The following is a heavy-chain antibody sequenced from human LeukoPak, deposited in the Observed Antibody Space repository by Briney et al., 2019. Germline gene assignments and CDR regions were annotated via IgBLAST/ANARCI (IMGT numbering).Heavy chain of an antibody. V-gene: IGHV4-30-2*01. CDR2: IHHSGST. CDR3: ARVSVMGSSTTFSLDY. Sequence: SQTLSLTCTVSGGSISSGGYYWSWIRQPPGKGLEWIGYIHHSGSTYYNSSLKSRLTISVDRSKNQFSLKLNSGTAADTAVYYCARVSVMGSSTTFSLDYWGQGTLVTVSS. D-gene: IGHD2-2*01. J-gene: IGHJ4*02. CDR1: GGSISSGGYY.